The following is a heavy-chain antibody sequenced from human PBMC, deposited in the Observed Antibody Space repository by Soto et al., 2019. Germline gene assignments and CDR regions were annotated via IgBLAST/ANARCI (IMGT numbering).Heavy chain of an antibody. J-gene: IGHJ4*02. Sequence: PSETLSLTCTISGGSISSCYWSWIRQPPWKGLEWIGYIYYSGSTNYNPSLKSRVTISVDTSKNQFSLKLSSVTAADTAVYYCARSLDNLTGDAPVDHWGQGTLVTVPS. CDR3: ARSLDNLTGDAPVDH. CDR1: GGSISSCY. D-gene: IGHD3-9*01. CDR2: IYYSGST. V-gene: IGHV4-59*12.